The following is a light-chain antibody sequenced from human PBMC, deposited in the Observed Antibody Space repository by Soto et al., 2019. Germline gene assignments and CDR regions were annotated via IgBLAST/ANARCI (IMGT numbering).Light chain of an antibody. CDR2: DAS. J-gene: IGKJ5*01. V-gene: IGKV1-5*01. Sequence: DIQVTQSPSTLSASVGDRVTITCRASQSISNWLAWYQQKPGKAPKLLIYDASSLESGVPSRFSGSGSGTEFTLTISRLQPDDFATYSSPQYSSKSITSGQGTRLEN. CDR3: PQYSSKSIT. CDR1: QSISNW.